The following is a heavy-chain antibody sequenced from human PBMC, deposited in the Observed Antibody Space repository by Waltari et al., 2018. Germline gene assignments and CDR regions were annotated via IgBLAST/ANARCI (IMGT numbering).Heavy chain of an antibody. CDR3: ARVGLGDFWSGYYLFDY. CDR1: GGSISSSSYY. J-gene: IGHJ4*02. Sequence: QLQLQESGPGLVKPSETLSLTCTVSGGSISSSSYYWGWLRQPPGKGLEWIGSIYYSGSTYYNPSLKRRVTISVDTSKNQFSLKLSSVTAADTAVYYCARVGLGDFWSGYYLFDYWGQGTLVTVSS. D-gene: IGHD3-3*01. CDR2: IYYSGST. V-gene: IGHV4-39*07.